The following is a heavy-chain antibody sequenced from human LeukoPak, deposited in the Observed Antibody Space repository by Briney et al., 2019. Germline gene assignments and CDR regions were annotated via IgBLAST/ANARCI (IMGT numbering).Heavy chain of an antibody. CDR3: ARAVAYGDPVS. Sequence: ASVKVSCKASGYTFTSYYIHWVRQAPGQGLEWMGWINPNSGGTNYAQKFQGRVTMTRDTSISTAYMELSRLRSDDTAVYYCARAVAYGDPVSWGQGTLVTVSS. J-gene: IGHJ5*02. D-gene: IGHD4-17*01. CDR2: INPNSGGT. CDR1: GYTFTSYY. V-gene: IGHV1-2*02.